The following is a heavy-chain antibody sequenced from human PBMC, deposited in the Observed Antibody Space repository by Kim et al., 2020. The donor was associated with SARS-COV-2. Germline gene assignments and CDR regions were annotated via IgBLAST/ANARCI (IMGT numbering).Heavy chain of an antibody. D-gene: IGHD1-26*01. J-gene: IGHJ6*02. CDR3: ARIRWELLGSYYYGMDV. Sequence: SGPTLVNPTQNLTLTCTFSGFSLSTSGMCVSWIRQPPGKALEWLALIDWDDDKYYSTSLKTRLTISKDTSKNQVVLTMTNMDPVDTATYYCARIRWELLGSYYYGMDVWGQGTTVTVSS. CDR2: IDWDDDK. CDR1: GFSLSTSGMC. V-gene: IGHV2-70*01.